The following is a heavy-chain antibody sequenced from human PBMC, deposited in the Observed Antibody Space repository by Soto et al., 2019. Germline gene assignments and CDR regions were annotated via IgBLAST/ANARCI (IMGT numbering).Heavy chain of an antibody. V-gene: IGHV4-39*01. J-gene: IGHJ4*02. CDR3: ATHPPYGPLDH. Sequence: SATLSLTCTVSGGSISSSSNHWGWIRQPPGKGMEWIGNIYYSENTYHNPSLKSRVTISVDTSKNQFSLRLTSVTASDTAVYYCATHPPYGPLDHWGQGTLVTVSS. CDR1: GGSISSSSNH. D-gene: IGHD4-17*01. CDR2: IYYSENT.